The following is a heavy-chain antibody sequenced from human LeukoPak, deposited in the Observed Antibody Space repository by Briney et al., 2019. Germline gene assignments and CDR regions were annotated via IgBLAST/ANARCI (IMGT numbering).Heavy chain of an antibody. J-gene: IGHJ3*02. CDR3: ARQLPTTVDAFDI. D-gene: IGHD4-17*01. CDR2: ISSSGSTI. V-gene: IGHV3-11*01. CDR1: GFSFSDYY. Sequence: GGSLRLSCAASGFSFSDYYMSWIRQAPGKGLEWVSYISSSGSTIYYADSVKGRFTISRDNAKNSLYLQMNSLRAEDTAVYYCARQLPTTVDAFDIWGQGTVVTVSS.